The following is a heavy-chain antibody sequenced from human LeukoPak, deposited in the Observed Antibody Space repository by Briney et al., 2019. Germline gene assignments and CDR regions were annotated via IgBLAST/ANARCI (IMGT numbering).Heavy chain of an antibody. CDR1: GFTFSNCS. Sequence: GGSLRLSCAASGFTFSNCSMNWVRQAPGKGLEWVSYISSSSSTIYYADSVKGRFTISRDNAKNSLYLQMKSLRDEDTAVYYCARPYFGGSSGLYPDLEYYFDYWGQGTLVTVSS. D-gene: IGHD4-23*01. CDR3: ARPYFGGSSGLYPDLEYYFDY. J-gene: IGHJ4*02. CDR2: ISSSSSTI. V-gene: IGHV3-48*02.